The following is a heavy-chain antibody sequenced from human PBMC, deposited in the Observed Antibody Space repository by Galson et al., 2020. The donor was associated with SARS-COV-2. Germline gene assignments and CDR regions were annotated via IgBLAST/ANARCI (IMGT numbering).Heavy chain of an antibody. CDR1: GFTTSTYA. Sequence: GGSLRLSCAASGFTTSTYAMSWVRQPPGKGLGWVSASSKSGADSYYADSVRGRFTISRDNSKNTLYLQMSRLGAEDTAVYYCAKDLLVTTLCCGAFDSWGQGTMVTVSS. CDR2: SSKSGADS. D-gene: IGHD4-17*01. CDR3: AKDLLVTTLCCGAFDS. J-gene: IGHJ3*02. V-gene: IGHV3-23*01.